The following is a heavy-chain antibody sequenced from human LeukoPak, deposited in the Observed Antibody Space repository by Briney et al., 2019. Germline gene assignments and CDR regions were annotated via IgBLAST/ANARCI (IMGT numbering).Heavy chain of an antibody. CDR2: IWYDGSEK. V-gene: IGHV3-33*06. D-gene: IGHD6-19*01. CDR3: VKDLGSGWYYFDN. CDR1: GFTFRTYG. J-gene: IGHJ4*02. Sequence: GGSLRLSCAASGFTFRTYGMHWVRQAPGKGLAWVAVIWYDGSEKYYADSVKGRFTISRDNFKNTLYLQMDSLRVEDTAVYYCVKDLGSGWYYFDNWGQGTLVTVSS.